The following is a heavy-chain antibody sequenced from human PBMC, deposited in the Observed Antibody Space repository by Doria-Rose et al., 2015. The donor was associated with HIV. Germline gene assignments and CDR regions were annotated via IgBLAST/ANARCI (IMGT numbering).Heavy chain of an antibody. V-gene: IGHV4-59*01. CDR2: IFYTGST. J-gene: IGHJ4*02. D-gene: IGHD1-26*01. Sequence: QVQLVQSGPGLVKPSETLSLTCSVSGGSISHYYWSWIRQPPGKGLKYIGDIFYTGSTNYSPSLKSRVSISIDTSKNKFSLRLSSVTAADTAVYYCARVLSGTYDYWGQGTLVTVSS. CDR3: ARVLSGTYDY. CDR1: GGSISHYY.